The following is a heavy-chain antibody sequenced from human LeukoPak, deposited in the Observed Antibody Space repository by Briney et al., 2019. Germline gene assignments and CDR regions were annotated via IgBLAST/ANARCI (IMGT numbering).Heavy chain of an antibody. CDR1: CGSVSSSSYY. V-gene: IGHV4-61*01. CDR3: ARESRPPYYYYYTMDV. J-gene: IGHJ6*02. CDR2: IYYSGST. Sequence: SETLSLTCTVSCGSVSSSSYYWGWIRQTPGKGLEWIGYIYYSGSTNYNPSLKSRVTMSVDTSKNQFSLKLNSVTAADTAVYYCARESRPPYYYYYTMDVWGQGTTVTVSS.